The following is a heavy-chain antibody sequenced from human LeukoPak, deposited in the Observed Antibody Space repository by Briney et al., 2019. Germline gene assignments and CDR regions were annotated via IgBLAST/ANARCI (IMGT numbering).Heavy chain of an antibody. Sequence: PSETLSLTCTVSGGSISSSSYYWGWIRQPPGKGLEWIGSIYYSGGTYYNPSLKSRVTISVDTSKNQFSLKLSSVTAADTAVYYCARHDTVLQGGGYDYWGQGTLVTVSS. D-gene: IGHD3-16*01. J-gene: IGHJ4*02. CDR3: ARHDTVLQGGGYDY. CDR2: IYYSGGT. CDR1: GGSISSSSYY. V-gene: IGHV4-39*01.